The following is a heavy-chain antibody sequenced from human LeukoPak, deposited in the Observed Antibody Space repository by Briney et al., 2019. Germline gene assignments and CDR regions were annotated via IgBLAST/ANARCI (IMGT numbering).Heavy chain of an antibody. Sequence: SETLSLTCTVSGGSISSGSYYWSWIRQPAGEGLEWIGRIYTSGSTNYNPSLKSRVTISVDTSKNQFSLKLSSVTAADTAVYYCARARGQQLVYYYYYYYMDVWGKGTTVTVSS. CDR2: IYTSGST. CDR3: ARARGQQLVYYYYYYYMDV. CDR1: GGSISSGSYY. D-gene: IGHD6-13*01. V-gene: IGHV4-61*02. J-gene: IGHJ6*03.